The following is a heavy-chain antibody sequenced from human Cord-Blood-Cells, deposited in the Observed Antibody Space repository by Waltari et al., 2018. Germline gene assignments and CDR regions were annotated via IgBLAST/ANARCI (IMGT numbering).Heavy chain of an antibody. CDR3: ARSSSGWLLDY. J-gene: IGHJ4*02. CDR2: INHSGST. D-gene: IGHD6-19*01. V-gene: IGHV4-34*01. CDR1: GGSFSGYY. Sequence: QVQLQQWGAGLLKPSETLSLTCAAYGGSFSGYYWSWIRQPPGKGLEWIGEINHSGSTNYNPSLKSRVTISVDTSKNQFSLKLSSVTAADTAVYYCARSSSGWLLDYWGQGTLVTVSS.